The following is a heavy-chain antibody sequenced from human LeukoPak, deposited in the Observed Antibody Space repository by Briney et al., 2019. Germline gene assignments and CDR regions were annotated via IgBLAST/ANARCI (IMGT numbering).Heavy chain of an antibody. D-gene: IGHD6-19*01. Sequence: ASVKVSCKASGYTFTGYYMHWVRQAPGQGLEWMGWINPNSGGTNYAQKFQGRVTMTRDTSISTAYMELRRLGSDDTAVYYCARAVAGTLDAFDIWGQGTMVTVSS. CDR2: INPNSGGT. J-gene: IGHJ3*02. V-gene: IGHV1-2*02. CDR1: GYTFTGYY. CDR3: ARAVAGTLDAFDI.